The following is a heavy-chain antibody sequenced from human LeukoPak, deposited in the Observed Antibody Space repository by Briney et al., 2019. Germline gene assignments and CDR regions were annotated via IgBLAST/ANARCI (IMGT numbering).Heavy chain of an antibody. Sequence: SETLSLTCTVSGGSISSYYWSWIRQPAGKGLEWIGRIYTSGSNKYNPSLKSRVTMSVDTSKNQFALKLSSVTAADTAVYYCARDDCSSASYYYYYGMDVWGQGPRVIVSS. CDR3: ARDDCSSASYYYYYGMDV. CDR1: GGSISSYY. D-gene: IGHD2-2*01. J-gene: IGHJ6*02. CDR2: IYTSGSN. V-gene: IGHV4-4*07.